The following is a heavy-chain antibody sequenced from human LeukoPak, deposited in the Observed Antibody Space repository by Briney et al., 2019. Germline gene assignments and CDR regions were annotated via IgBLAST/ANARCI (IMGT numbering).Heavy chain of an antibody. CDR2: ISSSGSTI. CDR1: GFTFSDYY. J-gene: IGHJ3*02. V-gene: IGHV3-11*01. Sequence: GGSLRLSCAASGFTFSDYYMSWIPQAPGKGLEWVSYISSSGSTIYYADSVKGRFTISRDNAKNSLYLQMNSLRAEDTAVYYCARVVDYDAFDIWGQGTMVTVSS. CDR3: ARVVDYDAFDI. D-gene: IGHD4-17*01.